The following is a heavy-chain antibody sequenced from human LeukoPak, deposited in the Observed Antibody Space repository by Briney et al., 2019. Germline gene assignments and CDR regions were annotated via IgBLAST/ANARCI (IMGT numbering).Heavy chain of an antibody. CDR2: ISGSGGST. Sequence: GGPLRLSCAASGFTFSSYAMSWVRQAPGKGLEWVSAISGSGGSTYYADSVKGRFTISRDNSKNTLYLQMNSLRAEDTAVYYCAKDYYDSSGYYFLEDAFDIWGQGTMVTVSS. CDR1: GFTFSSYA. J-gene: IGHJ3*02. V-gene: IGHV3-23*01. CDR3: AKDYYDSSGYYFLEDAFDI. D-gene: IGHD3-22*01.